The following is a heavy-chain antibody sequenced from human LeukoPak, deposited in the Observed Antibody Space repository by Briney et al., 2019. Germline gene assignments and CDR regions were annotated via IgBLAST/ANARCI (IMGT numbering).Heavy chain of an antibody. V-gene: IGHV3-7*01. CDR2: INQDGSEK. CDR1: GFTFSRFW. J-gene: IGHJ6*02. D-gene: IGHD2-2*03. Sequence: GGSLRLSCAASGFTFSRFWMTWVRQAPGKGLEWVANINQDGSEKYYVDSVKGRFTISRDNAKNSLYLQMNSLRAEDTAVYSGARLSGYCSSTSCPIQYYYGMDVWGQGTTVTVSS. CDR3: ARLSGYCSSTSCPIQYYYGMDV.